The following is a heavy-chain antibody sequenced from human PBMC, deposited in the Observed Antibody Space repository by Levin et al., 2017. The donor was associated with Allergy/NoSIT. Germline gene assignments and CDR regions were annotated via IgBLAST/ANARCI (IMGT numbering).Heavy chain of an antibody. D-gene: IGHD4-17*01. V-gene: IGHV3-21*01. J-gene: IGHJ2*01. CDR2: ISSSSSYI. Sequence: GESLKISCAASGLNLISYSMNWVRQAPGKGLEWVSSISSSSSYIYYADSVKGRFTISRDNAKNSLYLQMNSLRAEDTAAYYCARARYDYGDYRDWYFDLWGRGTLVTVSS. CDR3: ARARYDYGDYRDWYFDL. CDR1: GLNLISYS.